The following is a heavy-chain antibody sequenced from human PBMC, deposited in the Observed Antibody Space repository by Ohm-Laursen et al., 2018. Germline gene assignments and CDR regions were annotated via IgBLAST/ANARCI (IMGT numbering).Heavy chain of an antibody. V-gene: IGHV3-53*01. CDR3: AREVLHVSPYFDL. CDR1: GFTFGSYA. Sequence: SLRLSCAAPGFTFGSYAMTWVRQAPGKGLEWVSVIYSGGSTYYADSVKGRFTISRDNSKNTLYLQMNSLRAEDTAVYYCAREVLHVSPYFDLWGRGTLVTVSS. CDR2: IYSGGST. J-gene: IGHJ2*01.